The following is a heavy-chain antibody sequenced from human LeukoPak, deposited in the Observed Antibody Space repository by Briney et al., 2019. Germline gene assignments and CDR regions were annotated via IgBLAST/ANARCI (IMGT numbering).Heavy chain of an antibody. CDR3: AKYPVFRPTWGGYYYGMDV. V-gene: IGHV3-21*01. CDR2: ISSSSSYI. Sequence: PGGSLRLSCAASGFTFSSYSKNWVRQAPGKGLEWVSSISSSSSYIYYADSVKGRFTISRDNAKNSLYLQMNSLRAEDTAVYYCAKYPVFRPTWGGYYYGMDVWGQGTTVTVSS. D-gene: IGHD2/OR15-2a*01. CDR1: GFTFSSYS. J-gene: IGHJ6*02.